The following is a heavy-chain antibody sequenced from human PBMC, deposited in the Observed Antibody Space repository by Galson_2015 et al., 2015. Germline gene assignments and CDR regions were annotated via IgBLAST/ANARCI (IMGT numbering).Heavy chain of an antibody. Sequence: SLRLSCAASGFTFSSYDMYWVRQFTGKGLEWVSGIGTAGDTYYSGSVKGRFTISRENAKSSLYLQMNSLRAGDTAVYYCARGGSSGLESWGQGTLVTVPS. CDR2: IGTAGDT. CDR1: GFTFSSYD. J-gene: IGHJ4*02. CDR3: ARGGSSGLES. D-gene: IGHD6-19*01. V-gene: IGHV3-13*04.